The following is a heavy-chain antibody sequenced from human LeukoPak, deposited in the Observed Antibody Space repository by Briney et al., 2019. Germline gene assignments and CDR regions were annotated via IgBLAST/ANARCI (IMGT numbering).Heavy chain of an antibody. CDR2: TSAYNGNT. J-gene: IGHJ5*02. CDR1: GYTFTSYG. D-gene: IGHD3-10*01. CDR3: ARDLEYCSGSYYDDWFDP. V-gene: IGHV1-18*01. Sequence: ASVKVSFKASGYTFTSYGISWVRQAPGQGLEGMGWTSAYNGNTNYAQKLQGRVTMTTDTSTSTTYVELRSLRSDDTAVYYCARDLEYCSGSYYDDWFDPWGQGTLVTVSS.